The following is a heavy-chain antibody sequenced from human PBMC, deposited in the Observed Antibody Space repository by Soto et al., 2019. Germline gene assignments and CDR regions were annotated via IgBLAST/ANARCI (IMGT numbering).Heavy chain of an antibody. J-gene: IGHJ5*02. D-gene: IGHD4-17*01. CDR2: IYWDDDK. CDR1: GFSLTTSGVG. Sequence: QITLKESGPTLVKPTQTLTLTCTCSGFSLTTSGVGVGWIRQPPGTALEWLALIYWDDDKRYSPYLKSRLTITTDTSKVLVVLTMTNMDPADTATYFCANTTTTVTWWPDPWGQGSLVTVS. CDR3: ANTTTTVTWWPDP. V-gene: IGHV2-5*02.